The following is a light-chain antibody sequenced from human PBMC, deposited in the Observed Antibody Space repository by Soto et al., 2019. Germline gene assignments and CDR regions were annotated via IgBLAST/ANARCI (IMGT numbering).Light chain of an antibody. CDR2: GAS. CDR3: QQYYRPPYT. Sequence: EIVLTQSPGTLSLSPGERATLSCRASQSIASNNLAWFQQKPGQAPRLLIYGASTRAAGIPDRFSGSGSGTDFTLTISRLEPEDFAVFYCQQYYRPPYTFGQGTKLEIK. CDR1: QSIASNN. J-gene: IGKJ2*01. V-gene: IGKV3-20*01.